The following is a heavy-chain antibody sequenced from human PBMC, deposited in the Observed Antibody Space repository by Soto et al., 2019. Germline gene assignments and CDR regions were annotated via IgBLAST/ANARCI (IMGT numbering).Heavy chain of an antibody. CDR1: GFAFNNYW. V-gene: IGHV3-7*03. D-gene: IGHD3-3*01. Sequence: PGGSLRLSCAASGFAFNNYWMSWVRQAPGKVPEWVASIKYDGSEKYYVDSVKGRFTVSRDNAKNSLSMHLNSLRADDTAVYYCVRDVGPITIFGEALSGYFDSWGQGTLVTVSS. J-gene: IGHJ4*02. CDR3: VRDVGPITIFGEALSGYFDS. CDR2: IKYDGSEK.